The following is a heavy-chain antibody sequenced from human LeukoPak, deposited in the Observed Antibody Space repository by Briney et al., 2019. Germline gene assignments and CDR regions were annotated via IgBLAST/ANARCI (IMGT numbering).Heavy chain of an antibody. V-gene: IGHV3-30*02. CDR3: AKDRWLPLGGSSWYFDY. D-gene: IGHD6-13*01. Sequence: GGSLRLSCAASGFTFSSYGMHWVRQAPGKGLEWVAFIRYDGSNKYYADSVKGRFTISRDNSKNTLYLQMNSLRAEDTAVYYCAKDRWLPLGGSSWYFDYWGQGTLVTVSS. CDR1: GFTFSSYG. J-gene: IGHJ4*02. CDR2: IRYDGSNK.